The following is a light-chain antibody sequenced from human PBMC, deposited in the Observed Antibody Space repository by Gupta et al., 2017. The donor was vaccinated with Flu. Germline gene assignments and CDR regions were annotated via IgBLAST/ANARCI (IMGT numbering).Light chain of an antibody. CDR2: AGD. Sequence: ISCTGSKSNIGALYDVHGYQQLPGKAPKLLIYAGDNRPSGVPARFSGSRSGTSASLAITGLQADDEADYYCQSYDNSLCVSWMFGEGTKLTVL. V-gene: IGLV1-40*01. J-gene: IGLJ3*02. CDR3: QSYDNSLCVSWM. CDR1: KSNIGALYD.